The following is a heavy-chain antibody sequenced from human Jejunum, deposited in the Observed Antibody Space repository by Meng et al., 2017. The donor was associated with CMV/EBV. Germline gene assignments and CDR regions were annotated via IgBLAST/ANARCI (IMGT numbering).Heavy chain of an antibody. D-gene: IGHD4-11*01. V-gene: IGHV3-21*01. J-gene: IGHJ4*02. Sequence: CAASGFNVGGYSMDWVRQAPGKGLEWVASITNTGSRIYYGDSVKDRFTISRDNAENSLYLQMNSLRPEDTAVYYCARDNDFTNYYWGQGTLVTVSS. CDR1: GFNVGGYS. CDR3: ARDNDFTNYY. CDR2: ITNTGSRI.